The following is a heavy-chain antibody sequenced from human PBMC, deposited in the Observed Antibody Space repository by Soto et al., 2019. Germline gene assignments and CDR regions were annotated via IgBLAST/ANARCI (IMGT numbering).Heavy chain of an antibody. Sequence: ASVKVSCKASGGTFSSYTISWVRQAPGQGLEWMGRIIPILGIANYAQKFQGRVTITADKSTSTAYMELSSLRSEDTAVYYCAPEASYGDYEGRAGYWGQGTLVTVSS. J-gene: IGHJ4*02. CDR3: APEASYGDYEGRAGY. V-gene: IGHV1-69*02. CDR2: IIPILGIA. CDR1: GGTFSSYT. D-gene: IGHD4-17*01.